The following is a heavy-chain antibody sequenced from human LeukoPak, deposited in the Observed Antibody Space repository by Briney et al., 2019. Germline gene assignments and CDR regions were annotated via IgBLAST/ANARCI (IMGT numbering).Heavy chain of an antibody. CDR3: ARDTVGVLDY. CDR2: IKEDAGTK. J-gene: IGHJ4*02. D-gene: IGHD2-21*01. CDR1: GFTFSKSW. V-gene: IGHV3-7*01. Sequence: PGGSLRLSCAASGFTFSKSWMAWVRQVPGKGLEWVANIKEDAGTKHYAGSVEGRFTISRDNAKNLVYLQMNSLRADDKAIYHCARDTVGVLDYWGQAALVTVS.